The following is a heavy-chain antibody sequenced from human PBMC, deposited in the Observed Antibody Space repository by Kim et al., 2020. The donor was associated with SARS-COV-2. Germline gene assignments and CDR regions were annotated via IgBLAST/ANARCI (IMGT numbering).Heavy chain of an antibody. Sequence: SETLSLTCAVSGGSLSEYYWNWIRQTPGKGLEWIGEIAHSGNTNYNPSLKSRVTMSVDRPQNQFSLKLTSVTAADTGIYYCARDKEKQWLFLRGYFDLWG. CDR3: ARDKEKQWLFLRGYFDL. D-gene: IGHD2-8*01. CDR2: IAHSGNT. J-gene: IGHJ2*01. CDR1: GGSLSEYY. V-gene: IGHV4-34*01.